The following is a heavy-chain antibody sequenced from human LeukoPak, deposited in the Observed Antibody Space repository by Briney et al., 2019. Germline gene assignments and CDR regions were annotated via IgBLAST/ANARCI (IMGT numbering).Heavy chain of an antibody. Sequence: PSETLSLTCTVSGGSISSGDYYWSWIRQPPGKGLEWIGYIYYSGSTYYNPSLKSRVTISVDTSKNQFSLKLSSVTAADTAVYYCARGGLATQRGIDYWGQGTLVTVSS. CDR3: ARGGLATQRGIDY. J-gene: IGHJ4*02. V-gene: IGHV4-30-4*01. CDR1: GGSISSGDYY. D-gene: IGHD6-19*01. CDR2: IYYSGST.